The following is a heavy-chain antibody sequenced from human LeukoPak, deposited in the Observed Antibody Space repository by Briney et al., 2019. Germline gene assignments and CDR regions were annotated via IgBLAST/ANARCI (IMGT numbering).Heavy chain of an antibody. V-gene: IGHV3-30*18. CDR2: ISYDGSNK. Sequence: GGSLRLSCAASGFTFSSYGMHWVRQAPGKGLEWVAVISYDGSNKYYADSVKGRFTISRDNSKNTLYLQMNSLRAEDTAVYYCAKGSDSNGAFDIWGQGTMVTVSS. CDR1: GFTFSSYG. CDR3: AKGSDSNGAFDI. D-gene: IGHD5-18*01. J-gene: IGHJ3*02.